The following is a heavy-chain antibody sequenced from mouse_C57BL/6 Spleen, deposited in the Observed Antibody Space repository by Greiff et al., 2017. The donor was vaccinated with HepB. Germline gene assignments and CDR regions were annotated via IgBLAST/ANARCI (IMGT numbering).Heavy chain of an antibody. Sequence: QVQLQQSGPGLVAPSQSLSITCTVSGFSLTSYAISWVRQPPGKGLEWLGVIWTGGGTNYNSALKSRLSISKDNSKSQVFLKMNSLQTDDTARYYCARNSYSNYDAMDYWGQGTSVTVSS. J-gene: IGHJ4*01. CDR2: IWTGGGT. V-gene: IGHV2-9-1*01. D-gene: IGHD2-5*01. CDR3: ARNSYSNYDAMDY. CDR1: GFSLTSYA.